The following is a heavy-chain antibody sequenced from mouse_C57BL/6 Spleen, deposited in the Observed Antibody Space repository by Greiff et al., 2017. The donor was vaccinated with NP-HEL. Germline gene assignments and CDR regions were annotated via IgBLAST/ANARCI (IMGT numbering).Heavy chain of an antibody. V-gene: IGHV3-6*01. CDR2: ISYDGSN. Sequence: EVKLQESGPGLVKPSQSLSLTCSVTGYSITSGYYWNWIRQFPGNKLEWMGYISYDGSNNYNPSLKNRISITRDTSKNQFFLKLNSVTTEDTATYYCARDPDYYGSRYFDVWGTGTTVTVSS. CDR1: GYSITSGYY. CDR3: ARDPDYYGSRYFDV. J-gene: IGHJ1*03. D-gene: IGHD1-1*01.